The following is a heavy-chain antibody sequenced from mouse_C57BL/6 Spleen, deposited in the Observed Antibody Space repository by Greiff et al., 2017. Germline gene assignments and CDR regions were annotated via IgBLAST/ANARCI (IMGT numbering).Heavy chain of an antibody. CDR1: GYTFTEYT. CDR3: ARHEEGYYGSRDWYFEV. Sequence: VQLQQSGAELVKPGASVKLSCKASGYTFTEYTIHWVKQRSGQGLEWIGWFYPGSGSIKYNEKFKDKATLTADKSSSTVYMELSRLTSEDSAVYFCARHEEGYYGSRDWYFEVWGTGTTVTVSS. CDR2: FYPGSGSI. V-gene: IGHV1-62-2*01. D-gene: IGHD1-1*01. J-gene: IGHJ1*03.